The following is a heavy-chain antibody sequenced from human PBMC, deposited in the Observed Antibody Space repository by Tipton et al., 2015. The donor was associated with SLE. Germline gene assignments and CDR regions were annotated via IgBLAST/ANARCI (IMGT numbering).Heavy chain of an antibody. CDR3: ARIREIRWYAMDV. CDR1: GGSISFGSYY. V-gene: IGHV4-61*02. Sequence: TLSLTCNVSGGSISFGSYYWSWIRQPAGKGLGWIGRIYTSGYTDYSPSLKSRVTVSIDTSKNQFSLTLSSVTAADTALYYCARIREIRWYAMDVWGQGTTVIVSS. D-gene: IGHD2-15*01. J-gene: IGHJ6*02. CDR2: IYTSGYT.